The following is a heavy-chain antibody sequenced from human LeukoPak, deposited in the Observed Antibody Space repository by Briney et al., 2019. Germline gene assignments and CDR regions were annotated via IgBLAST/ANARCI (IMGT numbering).Heavy chain of an antibody. CDR1: GGSISSSNYY. CDR2: IYYSGST. V-gene: IGHV4-39*07. D-gene: IGHD3-22*01. J-gene: IGHJ3*02. Sequence: SETLSLTCTVSGGSISSSNYYWGWIRQPPGKGLEWIGSIYYSGSTYYNPSLKSRVTISVDTSKRQFSLKLNSVTAADTAVYYCARSVSYHYDSSARGAFDIWGQGTMVTVSS. CDR3: ARSVSYHYDSSARGAFDI.